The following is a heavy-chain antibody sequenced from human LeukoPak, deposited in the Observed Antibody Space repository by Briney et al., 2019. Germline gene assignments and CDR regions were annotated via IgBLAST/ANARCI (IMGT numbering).Heavy chain of an antibody. CDR2: ISWNSGNI. CDR1: GFTFDDYA. V-gene: IGHV3-9*03. J-gene: IGHJ4*02. D-gene: IGHD1/OR15-1a*01. CDR3: AKDHEHTFAYFHF. Sequence: GRSLRLSCAPSGFTFDDYAMHWARQAPGEGLEWVSGISWNSGNIGYADSVKGRFTIYRDNAKNSLYLQMNSLRAEDMALYYCAKDHEHTFAYFHFWGQGTLVTVSS.